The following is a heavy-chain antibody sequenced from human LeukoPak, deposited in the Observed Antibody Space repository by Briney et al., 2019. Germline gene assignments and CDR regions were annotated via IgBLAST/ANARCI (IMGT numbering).Heavy chain of an antibody. CDR2: IRLDGSNT. D-gene: IGHD3-9*01. CDR3: AKSFDVNYYYYYMDV. J-gene: IGHJ6*03. CDR1: GFAFNTYG. Sequence: GGSLRLSCAASGFAFNTYGMHWVRQAPGKGLEWVAFIRLDGSNTKYADSVKGRFTISRDNSKNTLYLQMNSLRIEDTAVYYCAKSFDVNYYYYYMDVWGKGTTVTVSS. V-gene: IGHV3-30*02.